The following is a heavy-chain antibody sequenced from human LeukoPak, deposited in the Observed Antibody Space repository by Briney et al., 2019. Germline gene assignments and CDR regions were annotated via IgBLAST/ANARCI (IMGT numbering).Heavy chain of an antibody. D-gene: IGHD2-2*01. V-gene: IGHV1-18*01. J-gene: IGHJ4*02. CDR3: ARGSIVVVSAATYYFDY. CDR1: GYTFTSYG. CDR2: ISAYNGNT. Sequence: ASVKVSCKASGYTFTSYGISWVRQAPGQGLEWMGWISAYNGNTNYAQKFQGRVTITADESTSTAYMELSSLRSEDTAVYYCARGSIVVVSAATYYFDYWGQGTLVTVSS.